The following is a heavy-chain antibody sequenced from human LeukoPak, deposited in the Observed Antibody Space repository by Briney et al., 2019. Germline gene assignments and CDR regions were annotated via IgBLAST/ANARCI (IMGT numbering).Heavy chain of an antibody. J-gene: IGHJ5*02. V-gene: IGHV4-59*08. D-gene: IGHD3-3*01. Sequence: SETLSLTCTVSGGSISNYYWSWIRQPPGKGLEWIGYIHHSGGTKYNPSLESRVIISVDTSKNQFSLRLISVTAADTAVYYCAGLGVLRFLEWFSPFDPWGQGTLVTVS. CDR3: AGLGVLRFLEWFSPFDP. CDR1: GGSISNYY. CDR2: IHHSGGT.